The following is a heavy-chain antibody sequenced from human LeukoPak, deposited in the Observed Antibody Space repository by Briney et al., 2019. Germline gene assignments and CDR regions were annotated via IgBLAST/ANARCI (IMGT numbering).Heavy chain of an antibody. CDR1: GFTFSSYA. V-gene: IGHV3-30-3*01. CDR2: ISYDGSNK. J-gene: IGHJ4*02. Sequence: GGSLRLSCAASGFTFSSYAMHWVRQAPGKGLEWVAVISYDGSNKYYADSVKGRFPISRDNSKNTLYLQMNSLRAEDTAVYYCARDARWMRATYYFDYWGQGTLVTVSS. CDR3: ARDARWMRATYYFDY. D-gene: IGHD4-23*01.